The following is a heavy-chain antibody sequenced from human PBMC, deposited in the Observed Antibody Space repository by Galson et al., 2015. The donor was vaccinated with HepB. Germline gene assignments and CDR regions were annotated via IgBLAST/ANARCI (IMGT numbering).Heavy chain of an antibody. D-gene: IGHD3-16*01. Sequence: SGHTFTGYYMHWVRQAPGQGLEWMGWINPNSGGTKYAQKFQGRVTMTRDTSISTAYMELSRLRSDDTAVYYCANSDGAYGGTDFWGQGTLVTVSS. V-gene: IGHV1-2*02. CDR2: INPNSGGT. J-gene: IGHJ4*02. CDR1: GHTFTGYY. CDR3: ANSDGAYGGTDF.